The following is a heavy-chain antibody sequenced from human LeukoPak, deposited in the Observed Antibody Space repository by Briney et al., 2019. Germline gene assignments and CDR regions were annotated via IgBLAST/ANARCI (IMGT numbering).Heavy chain of an antibody. CDR3: ARVRSEYYYDSSGYFYFDY. J-gene: IGHJ4*02. D-gene: IGHD3-22*01. V-gene: IGHV4-59*01. Sequence: SETLSLTCTVSGGSISSYYWSWIRQPPGKGLEWIGYIYYSGSTNYNPSLKSRVTISVDTSKNQFSLKLSSVTAADTAVYYCARVRSEYYYDSSGYFYFDYWGQGTLVTVSS. CDR1: GGSISSYY. CDR2: IYYSGST.